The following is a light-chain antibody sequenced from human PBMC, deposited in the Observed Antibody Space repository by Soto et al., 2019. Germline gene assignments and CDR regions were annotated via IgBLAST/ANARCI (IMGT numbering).Light chain of an antibody. V-gene: IGKV3-20*01. CDR2: GAS. J-gene: IGKJ1*01. Sequence: EIVLTQSPGTLSLSPGERATLSCRASQSVSSSYLAWYQQKPGQAPRLLIYGASSRATGIPDRFSGSGSGTDFTLTISRLEPDDFAIYYCQQYNNWSWTFGQGTKVEIK. CDR3: QQYNNWSWT. CDR1: QSVSSSY.